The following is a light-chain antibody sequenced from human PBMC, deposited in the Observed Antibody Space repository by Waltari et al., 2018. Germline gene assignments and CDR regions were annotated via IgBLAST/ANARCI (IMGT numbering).Light chain of an antibody. CDR3: CSYAGSSAPRV. CDR1: SSDVGNYNL. J-gene: IGLJ3*02. V-gene: IGLV2-23*01. CDR2: GGN. Sequence: QSALTQPASVSGSPGQSITISCTGPSSDVGNYNLLSWYQQHPGKAPKLMIYGGNKRPSGVSNRFSGSKSGNMASLTISGLQAEDEADYYCCSYAGSSAPRVFGGGTKLTVL.